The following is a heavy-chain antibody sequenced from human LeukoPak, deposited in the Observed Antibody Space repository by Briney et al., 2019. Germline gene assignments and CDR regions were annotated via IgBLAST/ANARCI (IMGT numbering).Heavy chain of an antibody. CDR1: GYTFTGYY. CDR3: ARELVSHYYDSSGYYDDY. J-gene: IGHJ4*02. D-gene: IGHD3-22*01. Sequence: ASVKVSCKASGYTFTGYYMHWVRQAPGQGLEWMGWINPNSGGTNYAQKFQGGVTMTRDTSISTAYMELSRLRSDDTAVYYCARELVSHYYDSSGYYDDYWGQGTLVTVSS. V-gene: IGHV1-2*02. CDR2: INPNSGGT.